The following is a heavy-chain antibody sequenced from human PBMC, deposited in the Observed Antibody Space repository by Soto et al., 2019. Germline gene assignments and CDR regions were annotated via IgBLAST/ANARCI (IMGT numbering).Heavy chain of an antibody. CDR1: GGTFSSYA. J-gene: IGHJ6*02. CDR2: IIPIFGTA. V-gene: IGHV1-69*13. CDR3: ARGGDDSSADYYYYYGMDV. Sequence: SVKVSCKASGGTFSSYAISWVRQAPGQGLEWMGGIIPIFGTANYAQKFQGRVTITADESTSTAYMELSSPRSEDTAVYYCARGGDDSSADYYYYYGMDVWGQGTRATVPS. D-gene: IGHD3-22*01.